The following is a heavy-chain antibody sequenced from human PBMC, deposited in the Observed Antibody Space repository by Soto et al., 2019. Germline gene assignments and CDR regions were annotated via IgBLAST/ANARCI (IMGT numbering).Heavy chain of an antibody. J-gene: IGHJ4*02. CDR2: ISGSGGNT. CDR3: ARDWGITAGGLFDY. V-gene: IGHV3-23*01. Sequence: EVQLLESGGDLVQPGGSLRLPCAASGFTFSSYAMSWVRQAPGKGLEWVSAISGSGGNTYYADSVKGRFTIFRDNSKSTLFLQMNILRAEDTAVYYCARDWGITAGGLFDYWGQGTLVTVSS. CDR1: GFTFSSYA. D-gene: IGHD6-13*01.